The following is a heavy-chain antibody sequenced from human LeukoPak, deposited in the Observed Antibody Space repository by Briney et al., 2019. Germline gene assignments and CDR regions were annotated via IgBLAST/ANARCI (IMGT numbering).Heavy chain of an antibody. CDR3: ARDKEMATMSPYYYYYYGMDV. J-gene: IGHJ6*02. D-gene: IGHD5-24*01. CDR1: GYTFTSYG. V-gene: IGHV1-18*01. Sequence: ASVKVSCKASGYTFTSYGISWVRQAPGQGLEWMGWISAYNGNTNYAQKFQGRVTITADESTSTAYMELSSLRSEDTAVYYCARDKEMATMSPYYYYYYGMDVWGQGTTVTVSS. CDR2: ISAYNGNT.